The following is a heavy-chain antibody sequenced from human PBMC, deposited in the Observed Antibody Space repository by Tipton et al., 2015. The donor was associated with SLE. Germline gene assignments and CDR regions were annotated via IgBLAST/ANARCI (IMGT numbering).Heavy chain of an antibody. J-gene: IGHJ3*02. Sequence: TLSLTCTVSGGSISSGSYYWSWIRQPAGKGLEWIGRIYTSGSTNYNPSLKSRVTISIDTSKNQFSLKLSSVTAADTAVYYCARRLRSESLYGALDIWGQGTMVTVSS. CDR3: ARRLRSESLYGALDI. CDR1: GGSISSGSYY. V-gene: IGHV4-61*02. CDR2: IYTSGST. D-gene: IGHD3-16*02.